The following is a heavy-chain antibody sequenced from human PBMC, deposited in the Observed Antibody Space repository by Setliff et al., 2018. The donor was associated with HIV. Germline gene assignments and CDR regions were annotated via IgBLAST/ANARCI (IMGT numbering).Heavy chain of an antibody. CDR3: ARWGGLGSMIAVVSYLDAFDI. CDR1: GYTFPIYW. J-gene: IGHJ3*02. Sequence: GESLKISCKGSGYTFPIYWIGWVRQMPGKGLEWMGIVSPSDSDTRYSPSFQGQVTISVDKSISTAYLQWTSLKASDTAMYYCARWGGLGSMIAVVSYLDAFDIWGQGTTVPSPQ. V-gene: IGHV5-51*01. D-gene: IGHD3-22*01. CDR2: VSPSDSDT.